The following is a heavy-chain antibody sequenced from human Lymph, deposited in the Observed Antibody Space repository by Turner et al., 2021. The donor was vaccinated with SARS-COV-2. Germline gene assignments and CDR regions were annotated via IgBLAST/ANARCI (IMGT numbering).Heavy chain of an antibody. Sequence: EVPLVASGGGFVQPGGSLRLSCAASGFTFSYYWMSWVRQAPGKGLEWVANIKQDGSEKYYVDAVKGRCTISRENDKNSLLLQMNSMRAEDTAVYYCARMGSSSWYFDYWGQGTLVTVSS. V-gene: IGHV3-7*01. D-gene: IGHD1-26*01. CDR2: IKQDGSEK. CDR3: ARMGSSSWYFDY. CDR1: GFTFSYYW. J-gene: IGHJ4*02.